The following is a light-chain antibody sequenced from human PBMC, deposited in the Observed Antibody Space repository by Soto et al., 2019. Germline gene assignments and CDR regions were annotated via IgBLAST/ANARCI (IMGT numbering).Light chain of an antibody. J-gene: IGLJ2*01. CDR1: SSNIGNNY. CDR2: ENN. CDR3: GTWDSSLSLVV. Sequence: QSVLTQPPSVSAAAGQKVTISCSGSSSNIGNNYVSWYQQLPGTAPKLLIYENNKRPSGIPDRFSGSKSGTSATLGITGLQTGDEADYYCGTWDSSLSLVVFGGGTKLTVL. V-gene: IGLV1-51*02.